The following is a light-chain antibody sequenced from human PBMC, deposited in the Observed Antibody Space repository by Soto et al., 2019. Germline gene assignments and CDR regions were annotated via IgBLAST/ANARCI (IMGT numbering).Light chain of an antibody. J-gene: IGLJ1*01. Sequence: QSALTQPASVSGSPGQSITISCAGTSSDVGGYKYVSWYQQHPGRAPKLLIYEVSNRPSGVSNRFPGSKSGNTASLTISGLQAEDEADYYCTSYTSTYTGVFGTGTKVTVL. CDR3: TSYTSTYTGV. V-gene: IGLV2-14*01. CDR1: SSDVGGYKY. CDR2: EVS.